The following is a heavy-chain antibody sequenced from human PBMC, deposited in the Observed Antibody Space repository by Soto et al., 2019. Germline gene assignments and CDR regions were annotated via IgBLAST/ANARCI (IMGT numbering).Heavy chain of an antibody. Sequence: EVQLVESGGGLVKPGESLRLSCAASGFTFSNAWMTWVRQAPGKGLEWVGRIKRRYDGATTDYVAPVKGRFTISRDDSRNTLYLQMNSLKTEDTAVYYCTPLALKYSSGWYEFSDWGQGTLVTVSS. CDR1: GFTFSNAW. CDR2: IKRRYDGATT. CDR3: TPLALKYSSGWYEFSD. V-gene: IGHV3-15*07. J-gene: IGHJ4*02. D-gene: IGHD6-19*01.